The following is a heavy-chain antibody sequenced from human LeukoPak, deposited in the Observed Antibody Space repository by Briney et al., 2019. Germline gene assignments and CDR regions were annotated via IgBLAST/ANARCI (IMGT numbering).Heavy chain of an antibody. D-gene: IGHD3-22*01. CDR1: GYTFTGYY. CDR3: ARDAYDSSGYSFDY. V-gene: IGHV1-8*02. J-gene: IGHJ4*02. Sequence: ASVKVSCKASGYTFTGYYIHWVRQATGQGLEWMGWMNPNSGNTGYAQKFQGRVTMTRNTSISTAYMELSSLRSEDTAVYYCARDAYDSSGYSFDYWGQGTLVTVSS. CDR2: MNPNSGNT.